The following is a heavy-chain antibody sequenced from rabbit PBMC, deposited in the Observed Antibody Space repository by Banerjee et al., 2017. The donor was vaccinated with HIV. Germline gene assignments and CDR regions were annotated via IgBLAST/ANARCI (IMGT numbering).Heavy chain of an antibody. V-gene: IGHV1S40*01. D-gene: IGHD4-1*01. J-gene: IGHJ4*01. CDR2: IYTTSGST. Sequence: QSLEESGGGLVQPEGSLTLTCTASGFSFSSGYDMCWVRQAPGKGLEWIGCIYTTSGSTWYASWAKGRFTISSHNAQNTLYLQLNSLTAADTATYFCARDLAGVIGWNFKLWGQGTLVTVS. CDR3: ARDLAGVIGWNFKL. CDR1: GFSFSSGYD.